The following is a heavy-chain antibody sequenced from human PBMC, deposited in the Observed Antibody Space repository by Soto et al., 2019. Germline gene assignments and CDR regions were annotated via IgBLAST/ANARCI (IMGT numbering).Heavy chain of an antibody. J-gene: IGHJ4*02. CDR3: ARDRYGDPLWGQDDFDY. CDR2: ISDSGNST. V-gene: IGHV3-23*01. Sequence: GGSLRLSCAASGFTFSSYAMSWLRQAPGKWLEWVSTISDSGNSTYSADSVKGRFTISRDNSENTLYLQMNSLRAEDTAVYYCARDRYGDPLWGQDDFDYWGQGXLVTVYS. D-gene: IGHD4-17*01. CDR1: GFTFSSYA.